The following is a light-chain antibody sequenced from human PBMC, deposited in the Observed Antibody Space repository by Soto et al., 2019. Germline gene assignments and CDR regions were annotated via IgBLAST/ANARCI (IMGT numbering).Light chain of an antibody. CDR3: QQRFNWPCT. Sequence: EIVLTQSPATLSLSPGDRATLSCRASQNMGGYLAWFQQKPGQVPRLLIYDSSTRATGIPARFSGSGSGTDFTLTISSLEPEDFAVYYCQQRFNWPCTFGHGTKVDIK. J-gene: IGKJ3*01. CDR1: QNMGGY. CDR2: DSS. V-gene: IGKV3-11*01.